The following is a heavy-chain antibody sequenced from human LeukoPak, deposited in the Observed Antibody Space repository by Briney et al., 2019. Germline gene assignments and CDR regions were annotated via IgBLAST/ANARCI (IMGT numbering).Heavy chain of an antibody. CDR3: ARNDFWSGSDY. J-gene: IGHJ4*02. CDR1: GFTVSSNY. Sequence: PGGSLRLSCAASGFTVSSNYMSWVRQAPGKGLEWVSVIYSGGSTYYADSVKGRFTISRDNSKNTLYLQMNSLRAEDTAVYYCARNDFWSGSDYWGQGTLVTVSS. D-gene: IGHD3-3*01. CDR2: IYSGGST. V-gene: IGHV3-53*01.